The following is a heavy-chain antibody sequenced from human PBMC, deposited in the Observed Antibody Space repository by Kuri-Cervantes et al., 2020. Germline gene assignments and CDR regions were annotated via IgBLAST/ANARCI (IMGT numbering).Heavy chain of an antibody. J-gene: IGHJ3*02. CDR3: ARLSGYELVSGRGDPSDI. Sequence: SVKVSCKASGATFSSYAVTWVRQAPGQGLEWVGGIIPIFNTLKYAPKFHGRVTITADASTSTVSMELSSLRSEDTAVYYCARLSGYELVSGRGDPSDIWGQGTKVTVSS. V-gene: IGHV1-69*13. CDR1: GATFSSYA. CDR2: IIPIFNTL. D-gene: IGHD2-8*02.